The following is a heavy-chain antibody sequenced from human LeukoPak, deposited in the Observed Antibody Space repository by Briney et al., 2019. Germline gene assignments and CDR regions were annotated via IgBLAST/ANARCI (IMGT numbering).Heavy chain of an antibody. CDR1: GASITNSSYY. Sequence: SETLSLTSTVSGASITNSSYYWGWIRQPPGKGLEWIGIIYYSGSTYINPSLKSRVTISIDKSKNQFSLSLTSVTAADTAVYYCARRTPQQWPRGGDYFDYRGQGTLVTVSS. J-gene: IGHJ4*02. CDR2: IYYSGST. CDR3: ARRTPQQWPRGGDYFDY. D-gene: IGHD6-19*01. V-gene: IGHV4-39*07.